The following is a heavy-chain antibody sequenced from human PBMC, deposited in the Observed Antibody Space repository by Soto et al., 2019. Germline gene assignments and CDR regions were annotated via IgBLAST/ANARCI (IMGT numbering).Heavy chain of an antibody. Sequence: QVQLVQSGAEVKKPGSSVKVSCKASGGTFSSYAISWVRQAPGQGLEWMGGIIPIFDTANYAQKFQGRVTITADESTSTAYTEVSSLRSEDTAVYYCARHDCISSSCYYYYYYGMDVWGQGTTVTVS. CDR1: GGTFSSYA. CDR2: IIPIFDTA. CDR3: ARHDCISSSCYYYYYYGMDV. J-gene: IGHJ6*02. V-gene: IGHV1-69*12. D-gene: IGHD2-2*01.